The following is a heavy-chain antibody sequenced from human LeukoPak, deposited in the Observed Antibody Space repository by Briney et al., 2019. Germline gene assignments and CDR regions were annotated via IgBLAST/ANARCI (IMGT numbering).Heavy chain of an antibody. CDR1: GYTFTGYY. CDR2: INPNSGGT. CDR3: ARVKRKTTVTTPTGY. J-gene: IGHJ4*02. V-gene: IGHV1-2*02. D-gene: IGHD4-17*01. Sequence: ASVKVSCKASGYTFTGYYMHWVRQAPGQGLEWMVWINPNSGGTNYAQKFQGRVTMTRDTSISTAYMELSRLRSDDTAVYYCARVKRKTTVTTPTGYWGQGTLVTVSS.